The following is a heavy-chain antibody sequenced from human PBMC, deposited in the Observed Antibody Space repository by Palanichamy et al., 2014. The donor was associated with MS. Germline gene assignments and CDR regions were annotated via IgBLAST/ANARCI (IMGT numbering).Heavy chain of an antibody. V-gene: IGHV3-13*01. Sequence: VRQATGKGLEWVSAIGTAGDTYYPGSVKGRFTISRENAKNSLYLQMNSLRAGDTAVYYCARAYYYDILTGYYFFDYWGQGTLVTVSS. CDR2: IGTAGDT. D-gene: IGHD3-9*01. J-gene: IGHJ4*02. CDR3: ARAYYYDILTGYYFFDY.